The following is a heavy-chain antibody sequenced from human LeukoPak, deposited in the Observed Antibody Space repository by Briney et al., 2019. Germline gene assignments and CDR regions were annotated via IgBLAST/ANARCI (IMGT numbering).Heavy chain of an antibody. V-gene: IGHV1-24*01. Sequence: ASVNVSCKVSGYTLTELSMHWVRQAPGKGLEWMGGFDPEDGETIYAQKFQGRVTMTEDTSTDTAYMELSSLRSEDTAVYYCATSYDSSGYCKYWGQGTLVTVSS. CDR2: FDPEDGET. J-gene: IGHJ4*02. CDR3: ATSYDSSGYCKY. CDR1: GYTLTELS. D-gene: IGHD3-22*01.